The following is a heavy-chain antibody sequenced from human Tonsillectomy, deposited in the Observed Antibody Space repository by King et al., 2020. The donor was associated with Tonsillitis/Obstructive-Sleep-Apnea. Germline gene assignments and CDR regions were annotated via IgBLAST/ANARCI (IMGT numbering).Heavy chain of an antibody. Sequence: QLQESGPGLVKPSETLSLTCTVSGGSITSYYWSWIRQPPGKGLEWIGYIYYSGTTKYNPSLKSRVTISVDTSMDQFSLKLSSVTAADTAVYYCARQYNPYNWFAPWGQGTLVTVSS. D-gene: IGHD1-14*01. CDR1: GGSITSYY. CDR3: ARQYNPYNWFAP. V-gene: IGHV4-59*08. CDR2: IYYSGTT. J-gene: IGHJ5*02.